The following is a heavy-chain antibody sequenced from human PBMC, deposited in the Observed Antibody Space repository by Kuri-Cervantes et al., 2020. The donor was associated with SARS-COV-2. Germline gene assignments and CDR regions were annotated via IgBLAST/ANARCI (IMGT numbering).Heavy chain of an antibody. V-gene: IGHV3-30*02. CDR2: IWYDGSNK. Sequence: GESLKISCAASGFTFSSYGMHWVRQAPGKGLEWVAVIWYDGSNKYYADSVKGRFTISRDNSKNTLYLQMNSLRAEDTAVYYCAKDLGIRDFWSGYSYGMDVWGQGTTVTVSS. D-gene: IGHD3-3*01. J-gene: IGHJ6*02. CDR1: GFTFSSYG. CDR3: AKDLGIRDFWSGYSYGMDV.